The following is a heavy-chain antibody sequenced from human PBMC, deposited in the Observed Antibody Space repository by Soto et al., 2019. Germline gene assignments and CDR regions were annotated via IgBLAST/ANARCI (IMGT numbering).Heavy chain of an antibody. CDR3: TRDQGGSYDSWFDP. CDR1: FTFSMYC. V-gene: IGHV3-21*01. Sequence: EVQVVESGGGLVQPGGSLRLSCSFTFSMYCMNWVRQAPGKGLEWVASISSGGTYIKYADSVKGRFTISRDNAKNSVSLQMNSLRVDDTAVYFCTRDQGGSYDSWFDPWGQGTLVTVSS. J-gene: IGHJ5*02. D-gene: IGHD1-26*01. CDR2: ISSGGTYI.